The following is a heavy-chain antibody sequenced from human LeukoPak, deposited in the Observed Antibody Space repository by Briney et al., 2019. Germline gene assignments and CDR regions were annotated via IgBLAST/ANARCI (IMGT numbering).Heavy chain of an antibody. J-gene: IGHJ4*02. CDR3: TRHWSSAWFGY. V-gene: IGHV5-51*01. CDR1: GYSFTNYW. CDR2: INPANSEI. Sequence: GESLKISCRTSGYSFTNYWIGWVRQMPGKGLEWLGNINPANSEITNSPSFQGQDTISADKSISTAYLHWNSLKASDTAMYYCTRHWSSAWFGYWGQGTPVTVSS. D-gene: IGHD6-25*01.